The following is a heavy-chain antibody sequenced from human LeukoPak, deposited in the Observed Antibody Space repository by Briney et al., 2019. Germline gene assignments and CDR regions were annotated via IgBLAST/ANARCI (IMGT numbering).Heavy chain of an antibody. CDR2: VWDNGINK. J-gene: IGHJ6*04. D-gene: IGHD5-18*01. CDR1: GFTFSHYG. V-gene: IGHV3-33*06. Sequence: GGSLTLSCGASGFTFSHYGMHGVRQAPGKGLEWVAVVWDNGINKFYADSVKGRFTISRDNSKHTVSLHMNSLRAEDTAVYYCVKEPAPYSLGDAWGKGTTVTASS. CDR3: VKEPAPYSLGDA.